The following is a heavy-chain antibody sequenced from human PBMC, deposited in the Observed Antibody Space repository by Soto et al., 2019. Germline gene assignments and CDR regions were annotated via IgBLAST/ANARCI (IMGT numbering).Heavy chain of an antibody. Sequence: GGSLRLSCAASGFTFSSYSMNWVRQAPGKGLEWVSSISSSSSYIHYADSVKGRFTISRDNAKNSLYLQMNSLRAEDTAVYYCARDLRGYCSSTSCYTGYYYYGMDVWGQGTTVTVSS. V-gene: IGHV3-21*01. CDR3: ARDLRGYCSSTSCYTGYYYYGMDV. J-gene: IGHJ6*02. CDR1: GFTFSSYS. D-gene: IGHD2-2*02. CDR2: ISSSSSYI.